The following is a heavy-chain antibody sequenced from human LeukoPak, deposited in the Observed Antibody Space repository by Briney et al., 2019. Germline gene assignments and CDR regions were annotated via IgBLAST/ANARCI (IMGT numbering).Heavy chain of an antibody. J-gene: IGHJ6*03. D-gene: IGHD3-3*01. CDR1: GYTFTSYG. CDR3: ARLENDFWSGYYYYYMDV. CDR2: ISAYNGNT. V-gene: IGHV1-18*01. Sequence: ASVKVSCKASGYTFTSYGISWVRQAPGQGLEWMGWISAYNGNTNYAQKLQGRVTMTTDTSTSTAYMELRSLRSDDTAVYYCARLENDFWSGYYYYYMDVWGKGTTVTVSS.